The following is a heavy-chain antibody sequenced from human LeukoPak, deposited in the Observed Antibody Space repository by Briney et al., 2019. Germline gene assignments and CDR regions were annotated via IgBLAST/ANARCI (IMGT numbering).Heavy chain of an antibody. V-gene: IGHV3-23*01. D-gene: IGHD3-22*01. J-gene: IGHJ4*02. CDR2: LSDSAVSS. Sequence: GGSLRLSCAVSGFTFSTFAMNWIRQAPGKGLEWVSSLSDSAVSSYYADSVKGRFTISRDNSKNTLYLQMNSLRAEDTATYYCAKAPDSSGFPSYFDSWGQGTLVAVSS. CDR3: AKAPDSSGFPSYFDS. CDR1: GFTFSTFA.